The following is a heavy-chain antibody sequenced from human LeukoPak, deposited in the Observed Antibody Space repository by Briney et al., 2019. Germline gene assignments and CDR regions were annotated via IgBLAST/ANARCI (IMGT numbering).Heavy chain of an antibody. CDR1: RFTFSSYA. CDR2: ISGSGGST. CDR3: ARVAGSYSPAFDI. J-gene: IGHJ3*02. Sequence: PGGSLRLSCAASRFTFSSYAMSWVRQAPGKGLEWVSAISGSGGSTYYADSVKGRFPISRDNAKNSLYLQMNSLRAEDTAVYYCARVAGSYSPAFDIWGQGTMVTVSS. V-gene: IGHV3-23*01. D-gene: IGHD1-26*01.